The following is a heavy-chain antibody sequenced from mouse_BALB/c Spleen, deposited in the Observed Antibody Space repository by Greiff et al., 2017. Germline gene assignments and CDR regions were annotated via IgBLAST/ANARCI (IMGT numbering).Heavy chain of an antibody. Sequence: EVKLMESGAELVKPGASVKLSCTASGFNIKDTYMHWVKQRPEQGLEWIGRIDPANGNTKYDPKFQGKATITADTSSNTAYLQLSSLTSEDTAVYYCARDGNYFLYYAMDYWGQGTSVTVSS. J-gene: IGHJ4*01. CDR2: IDPANGNT. CDR1: GFNIKDTY. D-gene: IGHD2-1*01. V-gene: IGHV14-3*02. CDR3: ARDGNYFLYYAMDY.